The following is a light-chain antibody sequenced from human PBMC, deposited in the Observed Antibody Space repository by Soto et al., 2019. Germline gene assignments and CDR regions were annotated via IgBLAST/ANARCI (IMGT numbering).Light chain of an antibody. CDR1: QSISNY. J-gene: IGKJ5*01. CDR3: QQSYRNPIT. CDR2: AAS. Sequence: DIHTTQSPSSLSPSVGDRVTVTCRASQSISNYLNWYQQKPGKAPNLLIHAASSLQSGVPPRFSGSGSGTDFTLTISSLQPEDFATYFCQQSYRNPITFGQGTRLEI. V-gene: IGKV1-39*01.